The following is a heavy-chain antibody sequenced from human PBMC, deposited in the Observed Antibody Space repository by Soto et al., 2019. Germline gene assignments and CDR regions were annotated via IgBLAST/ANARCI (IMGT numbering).Heavy chain of an antibody. J-gene: IGHJ6*04. Sequence: GGSLRLSCAASGFAFSNAWMSWVRQAPGKGLEWVGRIYSKTAGGTTDYAAPVKGRFTISRDDSENTLYLQMNSLKTEDTAVYYCTTQARYFWNGGDPPDVWGKGTTVTVSS. CDR1: GFAFSNAW. V-gene: IGHV3-15*01. D-gene: IGHD1-1*01. CDR2: IYSKTAGGTT. CDR3: TTQARYFWNGGDPPDV.